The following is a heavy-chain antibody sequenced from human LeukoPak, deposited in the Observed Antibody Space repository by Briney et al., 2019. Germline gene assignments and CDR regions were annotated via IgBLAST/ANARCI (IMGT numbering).Heavy chain of an antibody. Sequence: GGSLRLSCAASRFTFSNYWMRWVRQAPGKGLVWVSCINSDGSSISYADSVKGRFTISRDNAKNTLYLQMNSLRAEDTSVYYCARRAAALGAFDYWGQGTLVTVSS. CDR2: INSDGSSI. CDR1: RFTFSNYW. V-gene: IGHV3-74*01. J-gene: IGHJ4*02. D-gene: IGHD6-13*01. CDR3: ARRAAALGAFDY.